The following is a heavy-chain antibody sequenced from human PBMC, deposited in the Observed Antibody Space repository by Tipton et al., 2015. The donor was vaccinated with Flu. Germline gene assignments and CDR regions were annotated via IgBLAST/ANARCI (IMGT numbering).Heavy chain of an antibody. CDR3: ARDSMVRGTNGP. Sequence: TLSLTCTVSGVSISSYYWSWVRQSPGKGLEWIGYIDKSGNTNYNPSLKSRVTIVLDTSKNQFSLKLTSVTAADTAVYYCARDSMVRGTNGPWGQGTLVTVSS. J-gene: IGHJ5*02. D-gene: IGHD3-10*01. V-gene: IGHV4-59*01. CDR1: GVSISSYY. CDR2: IDKSGNT.